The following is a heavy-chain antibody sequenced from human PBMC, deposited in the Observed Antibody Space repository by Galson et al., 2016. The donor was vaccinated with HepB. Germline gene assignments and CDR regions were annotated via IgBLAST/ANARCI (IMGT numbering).Heavy chain of an antibody. CDR1: GYRFASYW. J-gene: IGHJ5*02. V-gene: IGHV5-51*01. CDR3: ARGRRTKMTSTYLDP. CDR2: IYGDDSDT. D-gene: IGHD2-21*02. Sequence: QSGAEVKKPGESLQISCRGSGYRFASYWIGWVRQMPGKGLEWMGFIYGDDSDTKYSPSFQGQVTISADKSITTAYLQWRSLKASDTAIYYCARGRRTKMTSTYLDPWGQGVLVT.